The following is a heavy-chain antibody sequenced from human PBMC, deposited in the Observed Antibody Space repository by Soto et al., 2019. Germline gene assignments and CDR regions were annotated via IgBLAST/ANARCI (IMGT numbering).Heavy chain of an antibody. CDR3: ARHTFLYDILTGFTSGFDP. Sequence: SETLSLTCSVSGASLISGEHYWSWIRQAPGKGLEWIGYIYYSGSTNYNPSLKSRVTISVDTSKNQFSLKLSSVTAADTAVYYCARHTFLYDILTGFTSGFDPWGQGTLVTVSS. CDR1: GASLISGEHY. D-gene: IGHD3-9*01. V-gene: IGHV4-61*08. CDR2: IYYSGST. J-gene: IGHJ5*02.